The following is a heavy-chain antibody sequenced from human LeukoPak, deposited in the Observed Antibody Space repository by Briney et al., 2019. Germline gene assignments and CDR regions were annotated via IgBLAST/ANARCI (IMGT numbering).Heavy chain of an antibody. CDR2: IYTSGST. Sequence: PSETLSLTCTVSGGSISSYYWSWIRQPAGKGLEWIGRIYTSGSTNYNPSLKSRVTMSVDTSKNQFSLKLSSVTAADTAVYYCASGYCSSTSCWELDYWGQGTLVTVSS. CDR1: GGSISSYY. CDR3: ASGYCSSTSCWELDY. J-gene: IGHJ4*02. D-gene: IGHD2-2*01. V-gene: IGHV4-4*07.